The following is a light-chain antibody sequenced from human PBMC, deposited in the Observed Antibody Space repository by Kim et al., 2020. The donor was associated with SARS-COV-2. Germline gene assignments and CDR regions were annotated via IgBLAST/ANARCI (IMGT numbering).Light chain of an antibody. CDR1: SLRSYY. CDR3: NCRDSSGNHLM. V-gene: IGLV3-19*01. Sequence: SSELTQDPAVSVALGQTVRITCQGDSLRSYYASWYQQKSGQAPVLVIYGKNNRPSGIPDRFYGSSSGNTASLTITGAQAEDAADYYCNCRDSSGNHLMFG. J-gene: IGLJ3*02. CDR2: GKN.